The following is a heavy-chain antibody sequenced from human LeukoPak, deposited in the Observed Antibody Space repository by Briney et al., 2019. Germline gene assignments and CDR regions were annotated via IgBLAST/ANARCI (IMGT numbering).Heavy chain of an antibody. CDR1: GFTFSSYA. Sequence: PGRSLRLSCAASGFTFSSYAMHWVRQASGKGVEWVAVIWHDGSNKYYAASVKGRFTVSRDNSKNTLYLQINSLRAEDTAVYYCARERVTGTSYYYYYGMDVWGQGTTVTVSS. CDR2: IWHDGSNK. V-gene: IGHV3-33*01. J-gene: IGHJ6*02. CDR3: ARERVTGTSYYYYYGMDV. D-gene: IGHD6-19*01.